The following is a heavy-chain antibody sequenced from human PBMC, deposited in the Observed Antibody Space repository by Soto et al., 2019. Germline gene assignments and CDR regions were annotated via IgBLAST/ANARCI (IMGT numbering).Heavy chain of an antibody. J-gene: IGHJ6*02. Sequence: SVKVSCKASGGTFSSYAISWVRQAPGQGLEWMGGIIPIFGTANYAQKFRGRVTITADESTSTAYMELSSLRSEDTAVYYCARDVYPFGAVSFRYAMDVWGQGTTVTVSS. V-gene: IGHV1-69*13. CDR3: ARDVYPFGAVSFRYAMDV. CDR1: GGTFSSYA. CDR2: IIPIFGTA. D-gene: IGHD3-16*01.